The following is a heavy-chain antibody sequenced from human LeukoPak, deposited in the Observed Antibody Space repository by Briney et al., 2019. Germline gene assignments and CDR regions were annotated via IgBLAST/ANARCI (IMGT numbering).Heavy chain of an antibody. V-gene: IGHV4-59*01. CDR2: IYYSGST. D-gene: IGHD3-10*01. CDR3: ASSPVWSGDPMGYFDY. CDR1: GDPISSFY. Sequence: SETLSLTCTVSGDPISSFYWSWIRQPPAKGLEWIGYIYYSGSTNYNPSLKSRVTMSVDTSKDQFSLKLSSVTAADTAVYYCASSPVWSGDPMGYFDYWGQGTLVTVSS. J-gene: IGHJ4*02.